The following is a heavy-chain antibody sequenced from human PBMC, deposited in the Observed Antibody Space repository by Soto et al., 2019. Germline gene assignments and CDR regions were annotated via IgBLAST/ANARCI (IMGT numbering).Heavy chain of an antibody. CDR2: IYYSGST. V-gene: IGHV4-31*03. Sequence: NPSETLSLTCTVSGGSISSGGYYWSWIRQHPGKGLEWIGYIYYSGSTYYNPSLKSRVTISVDTSKNQFSLKLSSVTAADTAVYYCAVRKGYYYGMDVWGQGTTVTVSS. CDR1: GGSISSGGYY. CDR3: AVRKGYYYGMDV. J-gene: IGHJ6*02.